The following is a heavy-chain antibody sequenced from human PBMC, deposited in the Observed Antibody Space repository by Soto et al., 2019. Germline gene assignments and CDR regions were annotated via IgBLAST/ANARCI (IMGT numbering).Heavy chain of an antibody. J-gene: IGHJ6*02. CDR3: ARIDGDYHYQDG. V-gene: IGHV4-59*08. CDR1: GGSISSYY. D-gene: IGHD3-16*01. CDR2: IYYSGST. Sequence: QVQLQESGPGLVKPSETLSLTCTVSGGSISSYYWTWIRQPPGKGLEWIGYIYYSGSTNYNPSLKSRVTISVTTSKAPFSLKLSSVTAADTAVYFWARIDGDYHYQDGWGQGAPVTVSS.